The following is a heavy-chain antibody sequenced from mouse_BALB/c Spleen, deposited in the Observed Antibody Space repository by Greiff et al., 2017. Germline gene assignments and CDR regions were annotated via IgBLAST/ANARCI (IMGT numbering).Heavy chain of an antibody. CDR1: GYSITSGYS. V-gene: IGHV3-1*02. D-gene: IGHD4-1*01. CDR2: IHYSGST. J-gene: IGHJ4*01. Sequence: EVKLQESGPDLVKPSQSLSLTCTVTGYSITSGYSWHWIRQFPGNKLEWMGYIHYSGSTNYNPSLKSRISITRDTSKNQFFLQLNSVTTEDTATYYSARYASDWDRGAMDYWGQGTSVTVSS. CDR3: ARYASDWDRGAMDY.